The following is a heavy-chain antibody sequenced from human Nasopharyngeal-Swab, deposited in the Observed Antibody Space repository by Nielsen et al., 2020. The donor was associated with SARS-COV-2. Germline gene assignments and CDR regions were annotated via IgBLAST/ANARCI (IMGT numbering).Heavy chain of an antibody. CDR3: ARDAGYGSGTGVDP. V-gene: IGHV4-59*01. J-gene: IGHJ5*02. D-gene: IGHD3-10*01. CDR1: GGSISSYY. Sequence: SETLSLTSTVSGGSISSYYWSWIRQPPGKGLEWIGYIYYSGSTNYNPSLKSRVTISVDTSKNQFSLKLSSVTAADTAVYYCARDAGYGSGTGVDPWGQGTLVTVSS. CDR2: IYYSGST.